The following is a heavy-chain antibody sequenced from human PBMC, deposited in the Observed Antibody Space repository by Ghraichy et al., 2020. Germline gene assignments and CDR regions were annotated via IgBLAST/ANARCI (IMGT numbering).Heavy chain of an antibody. Sequence: GGSLRLSCAASGFSFSTYAMSWVRQAPGKGLEWLSSVSSTGENTYHTDSVKGRFSISRDNSENTLYLHMNSLRAQDTAIYYCTKGFYSDTSGTLPPYYFDCWGQGNLFTVSS. CDR2: VSSTGENT. V-gene: IGHV3-23*01. J-gene: IGHJ4*02. CDR3: TKGFYSDTSGTLPPYYFDC. D-gene: IGHD3-22*01. CDR1: GFSFSTYA.